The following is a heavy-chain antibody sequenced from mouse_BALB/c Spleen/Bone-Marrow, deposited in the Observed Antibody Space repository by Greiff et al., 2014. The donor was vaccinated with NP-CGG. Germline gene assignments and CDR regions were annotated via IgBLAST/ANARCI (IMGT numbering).Heavy chain of an antibody. CDR2: ISSGGSYT. D-gene: IGHD2-14*01. CDR1: GFTFSSYA. V-gene: IGHV5-9-4*01. CDR3: ARAYRYDGGYYYAMDY. J-gene: IGHJ4*01. Sequence: VQLQQPGGGSVKPGGSLKLSCAASGFTFSSYAMSWVRQSPEKRLEWVAEISSGGSYTYYPDTVTGRFTISRDNAKNTLYLEMSSLRSEDTAMYYCARAYRYDGGYYYAMDYWGQGTSVTVSS.